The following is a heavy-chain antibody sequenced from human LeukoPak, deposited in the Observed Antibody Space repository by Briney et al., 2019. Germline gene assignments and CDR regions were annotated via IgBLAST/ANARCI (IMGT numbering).Heavy chain of an antibody. CDR3: AKDADDYGDWYYFDY. CDR2: ISYDGSNK. Sequence: GGSLRLSCAASGFTFSSYGMHWVRQAPGKGLEWVAVISYDGSNKYYADSVKGRFTISRDNSKNTLYLQMNSLRAEDTAEYYCAKDADDYGDWYYFDYWGQGTLVTVSS. D-gene: IGHD4-17*01. J-gene: IGHJ4*02. CDR1: GFTFSSYG. V-gene: IGHV3-30*18.